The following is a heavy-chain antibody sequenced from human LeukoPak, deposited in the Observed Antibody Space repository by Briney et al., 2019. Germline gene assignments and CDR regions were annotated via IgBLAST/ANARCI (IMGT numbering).Heavy chain of an antibody. J-gene: IGHJ6*02. D-gene: IGHD3-22*01. CDR3: ARAQYYYDSSGSPPLGV. CDR1: GGSISSGGYY. Sequence: LSLTCTVSGGSISSGGYYWSWIRQHPGKGLEWIGYIYYSGSTYYNPSLKSRVTISVDTSKNQFSLKLSSVTAADTAVYYCARAQYYYDSSGSPPLGVWGQGTTVTVSS. CDR2: IYYSGST. V-gene: IGHV4-31*03.